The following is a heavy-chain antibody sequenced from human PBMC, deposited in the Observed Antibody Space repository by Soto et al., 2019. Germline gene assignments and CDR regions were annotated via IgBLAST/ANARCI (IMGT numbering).Heavy chain of an antibody. J-gene: IGHJ5*02. CDR1: GGSISSSRYY. Sequence: PSETLSLTCTVSGGSISSSRYYWGWIRKPPGKGLEWIGSMYYRGSTYYNPSLKSRVTISVDTSKNQFSLKLSSVTAADTAVYYCARQTMYYDFWSGPNWFDPWGQGTLVTVSS. V-gene: IGHV4-39*01. D-gene: IGHD3-3*01. CDR2: MYYRGST. CDR3: ARQTMYYDFWSGPNWFDP.